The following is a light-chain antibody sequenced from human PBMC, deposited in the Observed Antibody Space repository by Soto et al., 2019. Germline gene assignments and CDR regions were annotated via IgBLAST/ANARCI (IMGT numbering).Light chain of an antibody. CDR1: SSDVGGYKY. Sequence: QSALTQPASVSGSPGQSITISCTGTSSDVGGYKYVSWYQQHPDKAPKLIIFEVSNRTSGISSRFSGSKSGNTSSLTISGLQAEDDADYYCASYTSSSTSVIFGRGTKVTVL. CDR3: ASYTSSSTSVI. V-gene: IGLV2-14*01. CDR2: EVS. J-gene: IGLJ2*01.